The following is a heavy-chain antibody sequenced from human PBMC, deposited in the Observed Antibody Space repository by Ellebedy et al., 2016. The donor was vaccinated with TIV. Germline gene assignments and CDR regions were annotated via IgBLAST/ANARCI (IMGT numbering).Heavy chain of an antibody. D-gene: IGHD1-1*01. Sequence: MPSETLSLTCAISGDSVSTNTVAWNWIRKSASRGLEWLGRTYYRYKWNYDYAMSVKSRITINLATSKNQFSLQLNSVTPEDTAVYYCAAGYNLVDYWGQGTLVTVSS. CDR1: GDSVSTNTVA. CDR2: TYYRYKWNY. CDR3: AAGYNLVDY. J-gene: IGHJ4*02. V-gene: IGHV6-1*01.